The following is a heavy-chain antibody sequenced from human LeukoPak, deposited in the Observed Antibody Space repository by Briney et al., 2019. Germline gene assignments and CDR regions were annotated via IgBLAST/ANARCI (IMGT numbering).Heavy chain of an antibody. Sequence: GGSLRLSCAASGFSFSNVWMIWVRQAPGKGLEWVGRIKTKGDGGTIDYAAPVKGRFTISRDDSKNTLYLEVNSLTTEDTAVYYCSTIGLTMIATCDYWGQGTLVTVSS. V-gene: IGHV3-15*01. J-gene: IGHJ4*02. CDR3: STIGLTMIATCDY. CDR2: IKTKGDGGTI. CDR1: GFSFSNVW. D-gene: IGHD3-22*01.